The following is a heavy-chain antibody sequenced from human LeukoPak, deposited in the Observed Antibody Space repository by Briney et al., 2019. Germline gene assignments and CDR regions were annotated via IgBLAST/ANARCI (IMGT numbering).Heavy chain of an antibody. V-gene: IGHV4-30-2*01. J-gene: IGHJ4*02. CDR2: IYHSGST. Sequence: SETLSLTCTVSGGSISSGGYYWSWIRQPPGKGLEWIGYIYHSGSTYYNPSLKSRVTISVDRSKNQFSLKLSSVTAADTAVYYCARERLRGGPLGYWGQGTLVTVSS. D-gene: IGHD3-10*01. CDR3: ARERLRGGPLGY. CDR1: GGSISSGGYY.